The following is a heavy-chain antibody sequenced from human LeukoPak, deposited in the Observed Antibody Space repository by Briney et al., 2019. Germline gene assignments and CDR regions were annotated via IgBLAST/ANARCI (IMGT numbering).Heavy chain of an antibody. CDR2: IIPIFGTA. CDR1: GGTFSSYA. CDR3: AREAAAALGAFDI. Sequence: ASVKVSCKASGGTFSSYAISWVRQAPGQGLEWMGGIIPIFGTANYAQKFQGRVTITTDESTSTAYMELSSLRSEDTAVYYCAREAAAALGAFDIWGQGTMVTVSS. J-gene: IGHJ3*02. V-gene: IGHV1-69*05. D-gene: IGHD6-13*01.